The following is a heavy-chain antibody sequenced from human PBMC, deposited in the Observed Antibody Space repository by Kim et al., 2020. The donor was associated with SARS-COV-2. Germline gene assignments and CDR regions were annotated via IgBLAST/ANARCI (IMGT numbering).Heavy chain of an antibody. CDR3: ARSKVIHPRLGYWYFDL. V-gene: IGHV1-69*13. CDR1: GGTFSSYA. J-gene: IGHJ2*01. D-gene: IGHD5-18*01. Sequence: SVKVSCKASGGTFSSYAISWVRQAPGQGLEWMGGIIPIFGTANYAQKFQGRVTITADESTSTAYMELSSLRSEDTAVYYCARSKVIHPRLGYWYFDLWGRGTLVTVSS. CDR2: IIPIFGTA.